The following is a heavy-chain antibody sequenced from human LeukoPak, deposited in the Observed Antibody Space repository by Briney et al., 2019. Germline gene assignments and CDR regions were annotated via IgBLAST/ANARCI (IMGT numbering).Heavy chain of an antibody. Sequence: GSSVKVSCKASGGTFSSYAISWVRQAPGQGLEWMGWINPNSGGTNYAQKFQGRVTMTRDTSISTAYMELSRLRSDDTAVYYCASSVVVPAAQFRYWGQGTLVTVSS. D-gene: IGHD2-2*01. J-gene: IGHJ4*02. CDR3: ASSVVVPAAQFRY. CDR2: INPNSGGT. CDR1: GGTFSSYA. V-gene: IGHV1-2*02.